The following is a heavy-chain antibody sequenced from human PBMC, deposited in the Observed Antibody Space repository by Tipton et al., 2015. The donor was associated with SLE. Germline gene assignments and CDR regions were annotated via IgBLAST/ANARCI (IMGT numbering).Heavy chain of an antibody. Sequence: SLRLSCAASGFTFSSYAMSWVRQAPGKGLAWVSAISGSGGSTYYADSVKGRFTISRDNSKNTLYLQMNSLRAEDTAVYYCAKGGAEWLVFDYWGQGTLVTVSS. V-gene: IGHV3-23*01. CDR3: AKGGAEWLVFDY. D-gene: IGHD6-19*01. J-gene: IGHJ4*02. CDR1: GFTFSSYA. CDR2: ISGSGGST.